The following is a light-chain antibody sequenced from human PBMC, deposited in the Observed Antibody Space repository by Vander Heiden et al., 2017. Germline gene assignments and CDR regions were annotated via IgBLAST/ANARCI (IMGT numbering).Light chain of an antibody. CDR2: FGS. Sequence: DFVMTQSPLCLPVTPGEPASISCRSSQSLLHSNGYNYLYWYLQKPGQSPQLLIYFGSNRASGVPDRFSAGGSGTDFTLEISRVEAEDVGVYYCMQALQTPFTFGPGTKVDIK. CDR1: QSLLHSNGYNY. V-gene: IGKV2-28*01. CDR3: MQALQTPFT. J-gene: IGKJ3*01.